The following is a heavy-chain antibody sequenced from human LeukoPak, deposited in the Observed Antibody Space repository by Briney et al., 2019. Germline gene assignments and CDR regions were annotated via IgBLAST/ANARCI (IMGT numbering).Heavy chain of an antibody. CDR1: GVSISGYS. J-gene: IGHJ4*02. Sequence: TSETLSLTCTVSGVSISGYSWTWIRQPPGKGLEWIAYIYHSGSSRTPNYNPSLKSRVTISLDTSKNQVSLKLSSVTAADTAVYYCGTWGIAVAGTFDYWGQGTLVTVST. CDR2: IYHSGSSRTP. D-gene: IGHD6-19*01. V-gene: IGHV4-59*08. CDR3: GTWGIAVAGTFDY.